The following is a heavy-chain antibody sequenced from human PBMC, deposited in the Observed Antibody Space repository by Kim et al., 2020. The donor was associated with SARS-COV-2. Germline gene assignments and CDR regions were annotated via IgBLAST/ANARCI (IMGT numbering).Heavy chain of an antibody. Sequence: NGNTNYAQKLQGRVTMTTDTSTSTAYMELRSLRSDDTAVYYCARDGPDDYWGQGTLVTVSS. V-gene: IGHV1-18*01. J-gene: IGHJ4*02. CDR3: ARDGPDDY. CDR2: NGNT.